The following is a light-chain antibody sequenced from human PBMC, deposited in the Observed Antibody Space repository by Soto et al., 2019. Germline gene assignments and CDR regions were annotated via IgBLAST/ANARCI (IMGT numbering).Light chain of an antibody. CDR3: GTWDSSLSVYV. CDR2: DNN. CDR1: ISNIENNY. Sequence: QSVLTQPPSVSAAPGQRVTISCSGSISNIENNYVSWYQHLPGKAPELLIYDNNQRPSGIPDRFSGSKSGTSATLGITGLQTGAEADYYCGTWDSSLSVYVFGTGTKVAAL. V-gene: IGLV1-51*01. J-gene: IGLJ1*01.